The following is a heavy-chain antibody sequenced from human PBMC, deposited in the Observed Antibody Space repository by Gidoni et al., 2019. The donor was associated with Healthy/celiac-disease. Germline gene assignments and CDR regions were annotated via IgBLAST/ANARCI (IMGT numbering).Heavy chain of an antibody. D-gene: IGHD6-6*01. CDR3: ARARGYSSSSKYYFDY. V-gene: IGHV1-69*06. CDR2: IIPIFGTA. Sequence: QVQLVQSGAEVKKPGSSAKVSCKASGGTFSSSAISWVRQAPGQGLEWMGGIIPIFGTANYAQKFQGRVTITADKSTSTAYMELSSLRSEDTAVYYCARARGYSSSSKYYFDYWGQGTLVTVSS. J-gene: IGHJ4*02. CDR1: GGTFSSSA.